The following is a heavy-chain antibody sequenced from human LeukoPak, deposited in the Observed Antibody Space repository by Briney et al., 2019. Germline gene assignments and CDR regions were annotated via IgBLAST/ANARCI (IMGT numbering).Heavy chain of an antibody. J-gene: IGHJ3*02. CDR3: AREGEQWLARDDAFDI. D-gene: IGHD6-19*01. V-gene: IGHV3-21*01. CDR1: GFTVSTKY. CDR2: ISSSSSYI. Sequence: GGSLRLSCGASGFTVSTKYMTWVRQAPGKGLEWVSSISSSSSYIYYADSVKGRFTISRDNAKNSLYLQMNSLRAEDTAVYYCAREGEQWLARDDAFDIWGQGTVVTVSS.